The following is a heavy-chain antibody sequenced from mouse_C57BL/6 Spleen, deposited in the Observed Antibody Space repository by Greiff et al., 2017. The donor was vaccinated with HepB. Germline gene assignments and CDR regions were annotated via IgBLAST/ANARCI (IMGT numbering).Heavy chain of an antibody. J-gene: IGHJ4*01. D-gene: IGHD2-4*01. V-gene: IGHV1-15*01. Sequence: VQLQQSGAELVRPGASVTLSCKASGYTFTDYEMHWVKQTPVHGLEWIGPIDPETGGTAYNQKFKGKAILTADKSSSTAYMELRSLTFEDSAVYYCTRYDYDVRAMDYWGQGTSVTVSS. CDR2: IDPETGGT. CDR3: TRYDYDVRAMDY. CDR1: GYTFTDYE.